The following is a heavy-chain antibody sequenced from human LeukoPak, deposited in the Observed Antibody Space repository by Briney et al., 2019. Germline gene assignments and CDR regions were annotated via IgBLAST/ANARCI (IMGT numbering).Heavy chain of an antibody. Sequence: PGGSLRLSCTASGFTFSGFAMSWVRRTRGKGLEWVSGISGSGDNTLYADSVKGRFTISRDNSKNTLYLEMNSLRAEDTAIYYCAKMKGHPLPKYYMDVWGQGTTVTVSS. V-gene: IGHV3-23*01. CDR3: AKMKGHPLPKYYMDV. CDR1: GFTFSGFA. CDR2: ISGSGDNT. D-gene: IGHD1-26*01. J-gene: IGHJ6*01.